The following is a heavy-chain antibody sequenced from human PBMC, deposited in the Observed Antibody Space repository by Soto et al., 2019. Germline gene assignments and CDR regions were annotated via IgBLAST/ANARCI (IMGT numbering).Heavy chain of an antibody. CDR1: GGSFSGYY. Sequence: SETLSLTCAVYGGSFSGYYGSWIRQPPGKGLEWIGEINHSGSTNYNPSLKSRVTISVDTSKNQFSLKLSSVTAADTAVYYCARAPYDSSGYYSLWGQGTLVTVSS. CDR2: INHSGST. V-gene: IGHV4-34*01. J-gene: IGHJ4*02. CDR3: ARAPYDSSGYYSL. D-gene: IGHD3-22*01.